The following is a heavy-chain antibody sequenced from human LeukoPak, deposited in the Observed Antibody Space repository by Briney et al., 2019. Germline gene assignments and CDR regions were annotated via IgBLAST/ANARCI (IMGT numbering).Heavy chain of an antibody. CDR1: GYSFTSYW. CDR2: IYPGDSDT. J-gene: IGHJ6*03. D-gene: IGHD2-2*01. Sequence: GESLKISCKGSGYSFTSYWIGWVRQMPGKGLEWMGIIYPGDSDTRYSPSFQGQVTISADKSISTAYLQWSSLKASDTAMYYCARHVQEDGRYCSGTSCYYMDVWGKGTTVTVSS. V-gene: IGHV5-51*01. CDR3: ARHVQEDGRYCSGTSCYYMDV.